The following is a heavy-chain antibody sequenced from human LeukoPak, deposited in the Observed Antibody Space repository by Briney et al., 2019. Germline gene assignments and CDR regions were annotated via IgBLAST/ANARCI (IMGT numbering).Heavy chain of an antibody. Sequence: ASVKVSCKASGYTFTSYGISWVRQAPGQGLEWMGWISAYNGNTNYAQKLQGRVTMTTDTSTSTAHMELRSLRVDDTAVYYCARSLMSRGYHLSFDYWGQGTLVTVSS. CDR1: GYTFTSYG. CDR2: ISAYNGNT. V-gene: IGHV1-18*01. D-gene: IGHD3-22*01. J-gene: IGHJ4*02. CDR3: ARSLMSRGYHLSFDY.